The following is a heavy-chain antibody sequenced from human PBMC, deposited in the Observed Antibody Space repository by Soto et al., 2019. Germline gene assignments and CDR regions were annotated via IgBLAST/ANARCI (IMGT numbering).Heavy chain of an antibody. J-gene: IGHJ4*02. CDR2: IYYSGST. CDR3: ARTHSSLYYFDY. CDR1: GGSISSSSYY. Sequence: QLQLQESGPGLVKPSETLSLTCTVSGGSISSSSYYWGWIRQPPGKGLEWIGSIYYSGSTYYNPSLKSRVTISVDTSKNQFSLKLSSVTAADTAVYYCARTHSSLYYFDYWGQGTLVTVSS. D-gene: IGHD6-6*01. V-gene: IGHV4-39*01.